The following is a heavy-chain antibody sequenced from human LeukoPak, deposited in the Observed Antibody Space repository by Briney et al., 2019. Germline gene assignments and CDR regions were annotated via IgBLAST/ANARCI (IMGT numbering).Heavy chain of an antibody. V-gene: IGHV1-18*04. CDR2: ISAYNGNT. CDR3: ARVVPFGELGDYFDY. CDR1: GYTFTSYG. D-gene: IGHD3-10*01. Sequence: ASVTVSCKASGYTFTSYGISWVRQAPGQGLEWMGWISAYNGNTNYAQKLQGRVTMTTDTSTSTAYVELRSLRSDDTAVYYCARVVPFGELGDYFDYWGQGTLVTVSS. J-gene: IGHJ4*02.